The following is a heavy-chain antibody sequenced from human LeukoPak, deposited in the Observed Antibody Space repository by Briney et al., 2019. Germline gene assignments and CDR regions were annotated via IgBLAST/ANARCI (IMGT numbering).Heavy chain of an antibody. CDR3: AKAPHCPNDVCRYFDY. J-gene: IGHJ4*02. Sequence: GGSLRLSCAASGFTFSSYAMSWVRQAPGKGLEWVSVITSGGDTYYADSVKGRFTISRDNSRSTVFLQMSSLRAEDTAVYYCAKAPHCPNDVCRYFDYWGQGILVTVSS. CDR1: GFTFSSYA. V-gene: IGHV3-23*01. D-gene: IGHD2-8*01. CDR2: ITSGGDT.